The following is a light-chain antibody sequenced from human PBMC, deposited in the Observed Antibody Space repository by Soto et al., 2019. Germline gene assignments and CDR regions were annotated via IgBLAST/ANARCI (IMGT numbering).Light chain of an antibody. J-gene: IGKJ4*01. CDR1: QSVSASY. V-gene: IGKV3-20*01. Sequence: ETVLTQSPGTLSLSPGERAILSCRASQSVSASYIAWYQQKPGQAPRLLIYAASSSATGIPDRFSGSGSGTDFTLTISTLEPDDFAVYYSQQYCDSPLTVGRGT. CDR2: AAS. CDR3: QQYCDSPLT.